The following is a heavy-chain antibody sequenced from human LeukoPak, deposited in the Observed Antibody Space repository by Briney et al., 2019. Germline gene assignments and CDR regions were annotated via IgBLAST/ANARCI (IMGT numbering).Heavy chain of an antibody. V-gene: IGHV3-23*01. D-gene: IGHD6-19*01. CDR1: GFIPSSYA. J-gene: IGHJ4*02. CDR3: AKASWVSSADAVL. CDR2: LRGNGDT. Sequence: GGSLRLSRAPSGFIPSSYAMSWVRAAPAGGLEWVSSLRGNGDTFYADSVKGRFTLSRDESRNTVYLQLNNLRVEDTAVYYCAKASWVSSADAVLWGQGNVVTVSS.